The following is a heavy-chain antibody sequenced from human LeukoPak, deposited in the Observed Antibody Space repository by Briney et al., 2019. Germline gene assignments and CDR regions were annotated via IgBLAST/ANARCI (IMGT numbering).Heavy chain of an antibody. Sequence: GGSLRLSCAASGFTFSSYWMSWVRQAPGKGLEWVANIKQDGSEKYYVDSVKGRFTISRDNAKNSLYLQMNSLRAEDTAVYYCARGLSASSGWYYYGMDVWGQGTTVTVSS. V-gene: IGHV3-7*01. J-gene: IGHJ6*02. D-gene: IGHD6-19*01. CDR3: ARGLSASSGWYYYGMDV. CDR1: GFTFSSYW. CDR2: IKQDGSEK.